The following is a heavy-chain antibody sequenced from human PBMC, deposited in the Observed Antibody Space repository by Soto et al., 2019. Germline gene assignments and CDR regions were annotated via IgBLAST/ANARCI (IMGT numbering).Heavy chain of an antibody. D-gene: IGHD3-22*01. J-gene: IGHJ4*02. V-gene: IGHV3-15*01. Sequence: EVQLLESGGGLVQPGGSLRVSCAASGFPFSNHAMSWVRQAPGKGLEWVGHIKSKIDGGATDYAAPVKGRFSISRDDSKNTLYLQMNNLETEDTALYYCTTERRYYYDSGGYWGQGTLVTVSS. CDR1: GFPFSNHA. CDR2: IKSKIDGGAT. CDR3: TTERRYYYDSGGY.